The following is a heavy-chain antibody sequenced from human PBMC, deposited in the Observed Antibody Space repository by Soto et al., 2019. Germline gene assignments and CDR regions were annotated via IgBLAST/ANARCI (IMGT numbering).Heavy chain of an antibody. CDR3: AKIRAADSPSGAYEY. D-gene: IGHD6-6*01. CDR1: GFTFSSYA. J-gene: IGHJ4*02. Sequence: GGSLRLSCAASGFTFSSYAMSWVRQAPGKGLECPSIISGSGGSTYYADSVKGRFTISKDNSKNTLYLQMNSLRADDTAVYYCAKIRAADSPSGAYEYWGQGTLVTVSS. V-gene: IGHV3-23*01. CDR2: ISGSGGST.